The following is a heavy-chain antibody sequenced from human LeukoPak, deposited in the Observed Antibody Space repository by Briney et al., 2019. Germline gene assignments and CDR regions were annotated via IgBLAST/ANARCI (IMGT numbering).Heavy chain of an antibody. CDR3: ARSSTYYYDSSGYYLPH. D-gene: IGHD3-22*01. CDR2: IYPGDPDT. Sequence: GESLKISCKGSGYSFTSYWIGWVRQMPGKGLEWVGIIYPGDPDTRYSPSFQGQVIISADKSISTAYLQWSSLKASDTAMYYCARSSTYYYDSSGYYLPHWGQGTLVTVSS. V-gene: IGHV5-51*01. J-gene: IGHJ4*02. CDR1: GYSFTSYW.